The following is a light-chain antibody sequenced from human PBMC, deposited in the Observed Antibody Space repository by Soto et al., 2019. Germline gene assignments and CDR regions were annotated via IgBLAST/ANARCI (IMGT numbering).Light chain of an antibody. V-gene: IGLV2-14*01. J-gene: IGLJ1*01. CDR3: SSYTVSVAPYV. Sequence: QSALTQPASVSWSPGQSITISFSGSSSDVDNGYDSVSWYPQHPDKAPTLIIYEVTNRPSGVSSRFSGSKYGNTASLPISGLQAEDEADYYCSSYTVSVAPYVFGTGTKVTVL. CDR1: SSDVDNGYDS. CDR2: EVT.